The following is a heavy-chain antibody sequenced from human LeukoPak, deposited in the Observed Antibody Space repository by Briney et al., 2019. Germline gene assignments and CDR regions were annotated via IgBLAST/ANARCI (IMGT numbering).Heavy chain of an antibody. CDR2: IHPNSGGT. D-gene: IGHD2-8*01. V-gene: IGHV1-2*02. CDR3: ARDLVHHRLLATNYNWFDP. Sequence: ASVKVSCKASGYTFTGYYLHWVRQAPGQGLEWMGWIHPNSGGTNSAQKFQGRVTMTRDASVSTAYMELSSLRSDDTAVYYCARDLVHHRLLATNYNWFDPWGRGILVTVSS. CDR1: GYTFTGYY. J-gene: IGHJ5*02.